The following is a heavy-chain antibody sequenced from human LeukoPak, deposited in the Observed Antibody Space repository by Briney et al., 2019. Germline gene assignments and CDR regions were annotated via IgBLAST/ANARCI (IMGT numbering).Heavy chain of an antibody. CDR1: GGSISSSSYY. J-gene: IGHJ6*02. CDR3: AIVVVPAAPEDQYYYYGMDV. D-gene: IGHD2-2*01. CDR2: IYYSGST. Sequence: SETLSLTCTVSGGSISSSSYYWGWIRQPPGKGLERIGSIYYSGSTYYNPSLKSRVTISVDTSKNQFSLKLSSVTAADTAVYYCAIVVVPAAPEDQYYYYGMDVWGQGTTVTVSS. V-gene: IGHV4-39*01.